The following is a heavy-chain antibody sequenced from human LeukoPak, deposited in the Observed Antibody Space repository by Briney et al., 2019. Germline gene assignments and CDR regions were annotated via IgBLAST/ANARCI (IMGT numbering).Heavy chain of an antibody. D-gene: IGHD3-9*01. Sequence: GASAKVSRKPSGYAFSSYGISWVRQAPGQGLEWMGWISAYNGNTNYAQKLQGRVTMTTDTSTSTVYMELRSLRSDDTAVYYCARGNLRYFDWLPQANWFDPWGQGTLVTVSS. CDR2: ISAYNGNT. CDR1: GYAFSSYG. J-gene: IGHJ5*02. CDR3: ARGNLRYFDWLPQANWFDP. V-gene: IGHV1-18*01.